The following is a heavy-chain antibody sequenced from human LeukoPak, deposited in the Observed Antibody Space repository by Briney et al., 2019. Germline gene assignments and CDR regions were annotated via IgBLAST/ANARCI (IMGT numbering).Heavy chain of an antibody. CDR2: IIPIFGTA. D-gene: IGHD3/OR15-3a*01. CDR1: GGTFSSYA. J-gene: IGHJ4*02. Sequence: ASVKVSCKASGGTFSSYAISWVRQAPGQGLEWMGGIIPIFGTANYAQKFQGRVTITADESTSTAYMELSSLRSEDTAVYYCARGGGLAGYYTLDYWGQGTLVTVSS. V-gene: IGHV1-69*01. CDR3: ARGGGLAGYYTLDY.